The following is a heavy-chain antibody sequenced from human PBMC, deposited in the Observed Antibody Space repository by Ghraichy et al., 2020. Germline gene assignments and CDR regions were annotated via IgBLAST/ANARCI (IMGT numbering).Heavy chain of an antibody. V-gene: IGHV4-59*01. D-gene: IGHD2-2*01. CDR2: IYHNGRT. CDR1: GDSLNNYY. Sequence: SETLSPTCTVSGDSLNNYYWSWIRQAPGKGLEWIGSIYHNGRTKYNPSLKSRGTMSVDTSKNQFSLSLTFVTAADTAVFYCARDQEWRASSSGFDPWGQGTLVSVSP. J-gene: IGHJ5*02. CDR3: ARDQEWRASSSGFDP.